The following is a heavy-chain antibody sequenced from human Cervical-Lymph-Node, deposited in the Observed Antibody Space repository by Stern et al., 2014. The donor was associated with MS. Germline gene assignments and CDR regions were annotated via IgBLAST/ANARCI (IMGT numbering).Heavy chain of an antibody. CDR3: ARVGWELLDAFDI. Sequence: QVQLVQSGAEVKKPGASVKVSCKASGYTFTSYYMHWVRQAPGQGLEWMGIINPSGGSTSYAQKFQGRVTMTRDTSPRTQYLVLSRLRSEDPAVYYCARVGWELLDAFDIWGQGTMVTVSS. CDR1: GYTFTSYY. D-gene: IGHD1-26*01. J-gene: IGHJ3*02. V-gene: IGHV1-46*01. CDR2: INPSGGST.